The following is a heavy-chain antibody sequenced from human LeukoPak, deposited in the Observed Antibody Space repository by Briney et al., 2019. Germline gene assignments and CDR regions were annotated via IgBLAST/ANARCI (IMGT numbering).Heavy chain of an antibody. CDR1: GFTFGDYA. J-gene: IGHJ4*02. V-gene: IGHV3-23*01. D-gene: IGHD3-22*01. CDR2: ISGSSGGRST. Sequence: GGSLRLSCTASGFTFGDYAMSWVRQAPGRGLEWVSFISGSSGGRSTYYADAVKGRFTISRDNSKNTVYLQMNSLRAEDTAVYYCAKDIGGYFGGFDYWGQGTLVTVSS. CDR3: AKDIGGYFGGFDY.